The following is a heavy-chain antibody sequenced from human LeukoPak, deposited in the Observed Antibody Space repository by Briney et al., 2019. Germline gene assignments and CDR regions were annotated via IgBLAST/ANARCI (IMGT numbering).Heavy chain of an antibody. Sequence: PSETLSLTCTVSGGSISPYYWSWIRQPPGKGLEWIGYIHYSGSTNYNPSLKSRVTISVDTSKNQFSLKLSSVTAADTAVYYCARGGLSYDILTGYYTWYYGMDVWGQGTTVTVSS. CDR1: GGSISPYY. D-gene: IGHD3-9*01. CDR2: IHYSGST. J-gene: IGHJ6*02. V-gene: IGHV4-59*12. CDR3: ARGGLSYDILTGYYTWYYGMDV.